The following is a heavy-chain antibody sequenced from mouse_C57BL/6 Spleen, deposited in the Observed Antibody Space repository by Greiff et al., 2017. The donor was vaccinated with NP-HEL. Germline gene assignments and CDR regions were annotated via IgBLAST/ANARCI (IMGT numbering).Heavy chain of an antibody. D-gene: IGHD4-1*01. J-gene: IGHJ3*01. V-gene: IGHV1-55*01. Sequence: QVQLQQPGAELVKPGASVKMSCKASGYTFTSYWITWVKQRPGQGLEWIGDIYPGSGSTNYNEKFKSKATLTVDQSSSTAYMQLSSLTSEDSAVYYCARAGDWFAYWGQGTLVTVSA. CDR3: ARAGDWFAY. CDR1: GYTFTSYW. CDR2: IYPGSGST.